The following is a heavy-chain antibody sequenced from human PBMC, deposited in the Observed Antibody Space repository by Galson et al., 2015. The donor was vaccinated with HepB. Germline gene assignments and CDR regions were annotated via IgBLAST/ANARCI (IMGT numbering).Heavy chain of an antibody. Sequence: TLSLTCTVSGGSISSGDSYWSWIRQPPGKGLEWIGYIYYSGSTYYNPSLKSRVTISVDTSKNQFSPKLSSVTAADTAVYYCGRSRRDWMDVWGRGTTVTVSS. J-gene: IGHJ6*04. CDR3: GRSRRDWMDV. V-gene: IGHV4-30-4*01. CDR2: IYYSGST. CDR1: GGSISSGDSY. D-gene: IGHD2-21*02.